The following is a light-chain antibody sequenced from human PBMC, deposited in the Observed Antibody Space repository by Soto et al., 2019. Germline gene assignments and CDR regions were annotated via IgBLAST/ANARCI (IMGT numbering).Light chain of an antibody. Sequence: QSALAQPASVSGSPGQSITISCTGTSSDIGHYDYVSWYQQHPGKAPKLMIYHVTYRPSGVSNRYSGSKSGNSASLTISGLQADDEADYYCCSLTTSHTYVFGSGTRSPS. J-gene: IGLJ1*01. CDR1: SSDIGHYDY. V-gene: IGLV2-14*03. CDR2: HVT. CDR3: CSLTTSHTYV.